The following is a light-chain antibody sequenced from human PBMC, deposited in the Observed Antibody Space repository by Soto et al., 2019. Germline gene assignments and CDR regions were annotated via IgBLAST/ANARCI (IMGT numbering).Light chain of an antibody. J-gene: IGLJ1*01. CDR2: DVS. Sequence: QSVLTQPASVSGSHGQSITIFCTGTNSDIGAYNRVSWYQKYPGKAPKLMIYDVSNRPSGVSNRFSGSKSGNSASLTISGLQAEDEADYYCNSYTTSSTYVFGTGTKLTVL. CDR3: NSYTTSSTYV. CDR1: NSDIGAYNR. V-gene: IGLV2-14*01.